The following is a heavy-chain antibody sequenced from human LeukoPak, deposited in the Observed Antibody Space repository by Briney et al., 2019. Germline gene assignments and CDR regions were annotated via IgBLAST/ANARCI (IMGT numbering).Heavy chain of an antibody. J-gene: IGHJ4*02. CDR2: INSDGSTT. Sequence: GGSLRLSCAASGFTFSSYWMHWVRQAPGKGLVWVSRINSDGSTTNYADSVKGRFTISRDNAKNTLYLQMNSLRAEDTAVYYCAKESRYYDSSGYYYLSTFGDYWGQGTLVTVSS. CDR1: GFTFSSYW. CDR3: AKESRYYDSSGYYYLSTFGDY. D-gene: IGHD3-22*01. V-gene: IGHV3-74*01.